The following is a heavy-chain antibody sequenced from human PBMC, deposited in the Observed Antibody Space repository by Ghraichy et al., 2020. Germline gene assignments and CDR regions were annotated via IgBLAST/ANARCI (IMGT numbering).Heavy chain of an antibody. J-gene: IGHJ6*02. D-gene: IGHD3-10*01. CDR3: ARDYVVRGVIYYYYGMDV. CDR1: GYTFTSYG. V-gene: IGHV1-18*01. CDR2: ISAYNGNT. Sequence: ASVKVSCKASGYTFTSYGISWVRQAPGQGLEWMGWISAYNGNTNYAQKLQGRVTMTTDTSTSTAYMELRSLRSDDTAVYYCARDYVVRGVIYYYYGMDVWGQGTTVTVSS.